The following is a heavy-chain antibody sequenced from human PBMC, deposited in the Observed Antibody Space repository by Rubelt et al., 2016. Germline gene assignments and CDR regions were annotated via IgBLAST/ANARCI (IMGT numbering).Heavy chain of an antibody. J-gene: IGHJ4*02. D-gene: IGHD6-19*01. CDR2: INPNSGGT. Sequence: QVQLVQSGSELKKPGASVKVSCKASGYTFTGYYMHWVRQAPGQGLEWVGRINPNSGGTNYAQKFRGRVTLTWDTSIPTAYMELGRLRSDDTAVFYCARESSSGWYIDYWGQGTLVTVSS. V-gene: IGHV1-2*06. CDR3: ARESSSGWYIDY. CDR1: GYTFTGYY.